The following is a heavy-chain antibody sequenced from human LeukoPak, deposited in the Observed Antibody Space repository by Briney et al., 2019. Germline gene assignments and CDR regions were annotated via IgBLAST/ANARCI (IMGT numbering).Heavy chain of an antibody. V-gene: IGHV3-11*04. J-gene: IGHJ4*02. CDR2: ISSSGSTI. Sequence: GGSLRLSCAASGFTFSDYYMSWIRQAPGKGLEWVSYISSSGSTIYYADSVKGRLTISRDNAKNSLYLQMNSLRAEDTAVYYCARVRYYFDSRASYYFDYWGQGTLVIVPS. CDR3: ARVRYYFDSRASYYFDY. D-gene: IGHD3-22*01. CDR1: GFTFSDYY.